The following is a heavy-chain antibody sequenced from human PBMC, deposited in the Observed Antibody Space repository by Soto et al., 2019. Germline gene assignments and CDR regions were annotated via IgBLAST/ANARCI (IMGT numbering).Heavy chain of an antibody. V-gene: IGHV3-30-3*01. CDR3: ASLHDDCSSTSCEEWFDP. D-gene: IGHD2-2*01. CDR2: ISYDGSNK. J-gene: IGHJ5*02. Sequence: QVQLVESGGGVVQPGRSLRPSCAASGFTLSSYAMHWVRKAPGKGLEWVAVISYDGSNKYYADSVKGRFTISRDNSKNTLYLQMNSLRAEDTAVYYCASLHDDCSSTSCEEWFDPWGQGTLVTVSS. CDR1: GFTLSSYA.